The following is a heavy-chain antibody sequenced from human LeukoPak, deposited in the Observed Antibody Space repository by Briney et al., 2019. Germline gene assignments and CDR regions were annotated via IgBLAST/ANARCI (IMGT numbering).Heavy chain of an antibody. CDR3: ARWHRAVAATDFDY. CDR1: GFTFSSYW. Sequence: PGGSLRLSCVASGFTFSSYWMSWVRQAPGKGLEWVANIKQDGSEKYYVDSVKGRFTISGDNAKNSLYLQMNSLRAEDTAVYYCARWHRAVAATDFDYWGQGTLVTVSS. J-gene: IGHJ4*02. CDR2: IKQDGSEK. V-gene: IGHV3-7*01. D-gene: IGHD6-19*01.